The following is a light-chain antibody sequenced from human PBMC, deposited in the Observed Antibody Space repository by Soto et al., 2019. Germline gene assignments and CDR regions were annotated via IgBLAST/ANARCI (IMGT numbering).Light chain of an antibody. V-gene: IGLV2-14*01. CDR1: SSDVGGYNY. CDR3: GSYRISTAV. Sequence: QSALTQPASVSGSAGQSITISCTGTSSDVGGYNYVSWYQQYPGKAPKPMIYDVTNRPSGVSNRFSGSKSGNTASLTISGLQAEDEADYYCGSYRISTAVFGTGTKVTVL. CDR2: DVT. J-gene: IGLJ1*01.